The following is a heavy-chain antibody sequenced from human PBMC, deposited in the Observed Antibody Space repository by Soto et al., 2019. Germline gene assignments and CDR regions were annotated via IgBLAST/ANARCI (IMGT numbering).Heavy chain of an antibody. CDR1: GGTFSSYA. CDR2: IIPIFGTA. CDR3: AGGTYCRRDCYSLFAFDI. D-gene: IGHD2-21*02. V-gene: IGHV1-69*01. Sequence: QVQLVQSGAEVAKPGSSEKVSCKASGGTFSSYAISWVRQAPGQGLEWMGGIIPIFGTANYAQKFQGRVTITADESTSTAYMELSSLRSEDTAVYYCAGGTYCRRDCYSLFAFDIWGQGTMVTVSS. J-gene: IGHJ3*02.